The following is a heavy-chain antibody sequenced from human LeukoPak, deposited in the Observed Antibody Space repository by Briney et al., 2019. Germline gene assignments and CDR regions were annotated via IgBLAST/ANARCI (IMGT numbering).Heavy chain of an antibody. V-gene: IGHV4-30-2*01. CDR1: GCSISSGGYP. CDR3: ARADSSGYLHFDY. J-gene: IGHJ4*02. CDR2: YYHSSST. Sequence: SQTLSLTCAVSGCSISSGGYPWSWIRQPPGKGLVWVGYYYHSSSTYYNPFLKRLATISVDRSKNQFALKLSSVTAADTALYYCARADSSGYLHFDYWGQGTLVTVSS. D-gene: IGHD3-22*01.